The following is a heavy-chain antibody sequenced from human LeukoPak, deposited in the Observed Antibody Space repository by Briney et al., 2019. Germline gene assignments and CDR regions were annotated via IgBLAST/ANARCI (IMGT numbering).Heavy chain of an antibody. CDR2: IYSGGST. D-gene: IGHD3-22*01. CDR1: GFTVSSNY. V-gene: IGHV3-66*01. J-gene: IGHJ4*02. Sequence: GGSLRLSCAASGFTVSSNYISWVRQAPGKGLEWVSVIYSGGSTNYADSVKGRFTISRDNSKNTLNLQMNSLRAEDTAVYYCAREGPYDSSGYYYRFGDCWGQGTLVTVSS. CDR3: AREGPYDSSGYYYRFGDC.